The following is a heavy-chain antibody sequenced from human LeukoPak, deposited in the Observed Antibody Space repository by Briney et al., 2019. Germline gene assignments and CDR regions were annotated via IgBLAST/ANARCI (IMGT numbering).Heavy chain of an antibody. CDR3: ARSRDGYFYYYYGMDV. V-gene: IGHV4-59*08. D-gene: IGHD5-18*01. CDR1: GGSISSYY. Sequence: PSETLSLTCTVSGGSISSYYWSWIRQPPGKGLEWIGYFYYSGSTNYNPSLKSRVTISVDTSKNQFSLKLSSVTAADTAVYYCARSRDGYFYYYYGMDVWGQGTTVTVSS. CDR2: FYYSGST. J-gene: IGHJ6*02.